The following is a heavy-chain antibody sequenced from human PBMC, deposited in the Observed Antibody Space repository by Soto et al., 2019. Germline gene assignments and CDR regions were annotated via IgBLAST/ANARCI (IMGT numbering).Heavy chain of an antibody. CDR2: ISAYNGNT. CDR3: ARDRLVRFLEWFHADY. V-gene: IGHV1-18*01. Sequence: GASVKVSCKASGYTFTSYGISWVRQAPGQGLEWMGWISAYNGNTNYAQKLQGRVTMTTDTSTSTAYMELRSLRSDDTAVYYCARDRLVRFLEWFHADYWGQGTLVTVSS. CDR1: GYTFTSYG. D-gene: IGHD3-3*01. J-gene: IGHJ4*02.